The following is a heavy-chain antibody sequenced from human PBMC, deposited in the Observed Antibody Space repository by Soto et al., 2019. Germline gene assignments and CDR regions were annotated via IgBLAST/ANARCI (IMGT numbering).Heavy chain of an antibody. J-gene: IGHJ6*02. CDR1: GGTFSSYA. CDR3: ATRWVRGAANYYYGMDV. CDR2: IIPIFGTA. Sequence: SVKVSCKASGGTFSSYAISWVRQAPGQGLEWMGGIIPIFGTANYAQKFQGRVTITADESTSTAYMELSSLRSEDTAVYYCATRWVRGAANYYYGMDVWGQGTTVTVSS. V-gene: IGHV1-69*13. D-gene: IGHD6-13*01.